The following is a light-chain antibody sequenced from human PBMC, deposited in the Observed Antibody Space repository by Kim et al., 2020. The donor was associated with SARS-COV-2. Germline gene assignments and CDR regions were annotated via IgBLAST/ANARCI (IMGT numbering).Light chain of an antibody. CDR1: SLRSYY. J-gene: IGLJ1*01. V-gene: IGLV3-19*01. CDR3: NSRDSSGNLYV. CDR2: GKN. Sequence: ALGQTVRITCHGDSLRSYYASWYQQKPGQAPILVIYGKNNRPSGIPDRFSGSNSGNTASLTITGAQAEDEADYYCNSRDSSGNLYVFGTGTKVTVL.